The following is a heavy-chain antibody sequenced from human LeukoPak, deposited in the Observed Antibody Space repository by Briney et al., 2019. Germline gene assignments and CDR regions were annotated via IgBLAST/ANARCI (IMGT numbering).Heavy chain of an antibody. CDR1: GYTFTGYY. J-gene: IGHJ4*02. D-gene: IGHD3-9*01. V-gene: IGHV1-2*02. CDR3: ARAPHYDILTGYRLFDY. Sequence: VKVSCKASGYTFTGYYMHWVRQAPGQGLEWMGWINPNSGGTKYAQKFQGRVTMTRDTSISTAYMELSRLRSDDTAVYYCARAPHYDILTGYRLFDYWGQGTLVTVSS. CDR2: INPNSGGT.